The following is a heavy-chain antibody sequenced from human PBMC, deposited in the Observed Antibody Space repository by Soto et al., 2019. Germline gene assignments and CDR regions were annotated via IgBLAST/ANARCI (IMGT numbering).Heavy chain of an antibody. CDR3: ARDFYGDYDY. V-gene: IGHV1-18*01. CDR2: ISAYNGNT. Sequence: ASVPVACKASGYTFTSYGVSWVRQAPGQGLEWMGWISAYNGNTNYAQKLQGRVTMTTDTSTSTAYMELRSLRSDDTAVYYCARDFYGDYDYWGQGTLVTVSS. CDR1: GYTFTSYG. D-gene: IGHD4-17*01. J-gene: IGHJ4*02.